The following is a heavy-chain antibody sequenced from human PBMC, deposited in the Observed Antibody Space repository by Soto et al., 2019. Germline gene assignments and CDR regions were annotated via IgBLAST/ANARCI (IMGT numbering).Heavy chain of an antibody. J-gene: IGHJ5*02. CDR3: ARPHGGSSGWDNWFDP. CDR2: IYYSGST. V-gene: IGHV4-59*01. D-gene: IGHD6-25*01. CDR1: GGSISSYY. Sequence: QVQLQESGPGLVKPSETLSLTCTVSGGSISSYYWSWIRQAPGKGLEWIGYIYYSGSTNYNPSLKSRVTISVDTSKNQFSLKLSSVTAADTAVYYCARPHGGSSGWDNWFDPWGQGTLVTVSS.